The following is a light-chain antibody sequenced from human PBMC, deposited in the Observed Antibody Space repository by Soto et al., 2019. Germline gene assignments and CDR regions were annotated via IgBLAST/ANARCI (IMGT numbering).Light chain of an antibody. J-gene: IGKJ2*01. CDR1: QSISSY. CDR3: QQYNSYPYT. V-gene: IGKV1-5*01. CDR2: DAS. Sequence: DIQMTQSPSSLSASVGDRVTITCRASQSISSYLNWYQQKPGKAPKLLTYDASSLESGVPSRFSGSGSGTEFTLTISSLQPDDFATYYCQQYNSYPYTFGQGTKVDIK.